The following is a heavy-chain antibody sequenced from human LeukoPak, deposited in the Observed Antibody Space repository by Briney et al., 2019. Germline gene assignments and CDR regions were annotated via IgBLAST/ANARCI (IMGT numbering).Heavy chain of an antibody. J-gene: IGHJ6*02. Sequence: PGGSLRLSCAASGFTFSSYWMSWVRQAPGKGLEWVASIKQDGSEKYYVDSVKGRFTISRDNAKNSLYLQMNSLRAEDTAVYYCASSDCSSTSATCYYYYGMDVWGQGTTVTVSS. CDR2: IKQDGSEK. CDR1: GFTFSSYW. D-gene: IGHD2-2*01. V-gene: IGHV3-7*01. CDR3: ASSDCSSTSATCYYYYGMDV.